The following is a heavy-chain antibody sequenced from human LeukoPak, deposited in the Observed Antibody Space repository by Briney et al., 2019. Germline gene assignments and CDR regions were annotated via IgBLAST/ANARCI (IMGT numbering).Heavy chain of an antibody. CDR2: ISGSGGST. D-gene: IGHD5-12*01. CDR1: GFTFSSYA. CDR3: AKDLAGGIVATIPPEYYYGMDV. J-gene: IGHJ6*02. V-gene: IGHV3-23*01. Sequence: GGSLRLSCAASGFTFSSYAMSWVRQAPGKGLEWVSAISGSGGSTYNADSVKGRFTISRDNSKNTLYLQMNSLRAEDTAVYYCAKDLAGGIVATIPPEYYYGMDVWGQGTTVTVSS.